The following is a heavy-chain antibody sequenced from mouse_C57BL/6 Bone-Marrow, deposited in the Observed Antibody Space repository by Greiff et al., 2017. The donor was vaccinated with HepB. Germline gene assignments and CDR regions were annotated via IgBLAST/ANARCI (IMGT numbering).Heavy chain of an antibody. CDR2: INPNNGGT. CDR3: ARDPLITTVDYFDY. V-gene: IGHV1-26*01. D-gene: IGHD1-1*01. Sequence: EVKLQQSGPELVKPGASVKISCKASGYTFTDYYMNWVKQSHGKSLEWIGDINPNNGGTSYNQKFKGKATLTVDKSSSTAYMELRSLTSEDSAVYYCARDPLITTVDYFDYWGQGTTLTVSS. J-gene: IGHJ2*01. CDR1: GYTFTDYY.